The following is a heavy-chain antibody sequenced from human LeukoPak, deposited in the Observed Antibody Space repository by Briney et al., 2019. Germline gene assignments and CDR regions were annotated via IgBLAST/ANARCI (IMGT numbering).Heavy chain of an antibody. J-gene: IGHJ4*02. CDR1: GFTFSNYA. V-gene: IGHV3-23*01. D-gene: IGHD1-26*01. CDR2: ITGSGDKT. CDR3: ARAGGRELFDY. Sequence: GGSLRLSCAASGFTFSNYAMHWVRQAPGKGLEWVSGITGSGDKTYYTDSLKGRFTISRDNAKNTLYLQMTSLRAEDTAVYYCARAGGRELFDYWGQGTLVTVSS.